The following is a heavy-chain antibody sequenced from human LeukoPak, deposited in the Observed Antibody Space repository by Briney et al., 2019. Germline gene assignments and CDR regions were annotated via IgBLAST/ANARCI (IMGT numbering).Heavy chain of an antibody. CDR3: TRRAGTDSNGAFDI. Sequence: PSETLSLTCAVSGGPISSSTWWTWVRQPPGKGLEWIGEIYHSGSTNYNPSLKSRVTISVDKSKNQFSLNLNSVTAADTAVYYCTRRAGTDSNGAFDIWGQGTMVTVSS. D-gene: IGHD6-19*01. CDR2: IYHSGST. CDR1: GGPISSSTW. J-gene: IGHJ3*02. V-gene: IGHV4-4*02.